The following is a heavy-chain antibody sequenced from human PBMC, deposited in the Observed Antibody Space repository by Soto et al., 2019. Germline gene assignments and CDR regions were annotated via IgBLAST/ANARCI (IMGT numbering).Heavy chain of an antibody. V-gene: IGHV4-4*02. Sequence: PSETLSLTCAVSGGSISSSNWWSWVRQPPGKGLEWIGEIYHSGSTNYNPSLKSRVTISVDKSKNQFSLKLSSVTAADTAVYYCASVRGGYYYAMDVWGQATTVTVPS. CDR3: ASVRGGYYYAMDV. J-gene: IGHJ6*02. CDR2: IYHSGST. D-gene: IGHD3-10*02. CDR1: GGSISSSNW.